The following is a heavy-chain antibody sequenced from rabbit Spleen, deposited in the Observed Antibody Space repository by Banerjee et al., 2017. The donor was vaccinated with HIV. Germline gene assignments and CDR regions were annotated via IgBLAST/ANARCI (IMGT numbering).Heavy chain of an antibody. CDR2: AYGGSSGST. Sequence: QSLEEYGGDLVKPGASLTLTCKASGFSFNSGYDMCWVRQAPGKGLEWVACAYGGSSGSTYSATWAKGRFTISKTSSTTVTLQMTSLTAADTATYFCARDTSSSFSSYGMDLWGQGTLVTVS. J-gene: IGHJ6*01. D-gene: IGHD1-1*01. CDR1: GFSFNSGYD. CDR3: ARDTSSSFSSYGMDL. V-gene: IGHV1S40*01.